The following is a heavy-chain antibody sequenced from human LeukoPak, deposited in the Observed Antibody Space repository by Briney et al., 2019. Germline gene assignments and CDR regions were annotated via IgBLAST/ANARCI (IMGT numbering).Heavy chain of an antibody. Sequence: GGSLRLSCAASGFTFSSYAMSWVRRAPGKGLEWVSAISGSGGSTYYADSVKGRFTISRDNSKNTLYLQMNSLRAEDTAVYYCAKDPHPYGSGDNWFDPWGQGTLVTVSS. V-gene: IGHV3-23*01. CDR1: GFTFSSYA. D-gene: IGHD3-10*01. J-gene: IGHJ5*02. CDR2: ISGSGGST. CDR3: AKDPHPYGSGDNWFDP.